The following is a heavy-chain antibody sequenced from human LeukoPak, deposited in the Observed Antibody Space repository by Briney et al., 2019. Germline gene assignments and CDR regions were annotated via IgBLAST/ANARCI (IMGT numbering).Heavy chain of an antibody. Sequence: SETLSLTCTVSGGSISSSSYYWGWIRQPPGKGLEWIGEIYHSGSTNYNPSLKSRVTISVDKSKNQFSLKLSSVTAADTAVYYCARDVEAVAFDYWGQGTLVTVSS. V-gene: IGHV4-39*07. CDR1: GGSISSSSYY. J-gene: IGHJ4*02. CDR3: ARDVEAVAFDY. D-gene: IGHD4-23*01. CDR2: IYHSGST.